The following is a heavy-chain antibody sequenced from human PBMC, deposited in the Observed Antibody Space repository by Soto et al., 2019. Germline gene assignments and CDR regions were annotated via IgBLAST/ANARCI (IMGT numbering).Heavy chain of an antibody. CDR1: GGSISSSNW. J-gene: IGHJ6*02. CDR3: ARFERGTTVVQDYYHGMDV. D-gene: IGHD4-17*01. CDR2: IYHSGST. V-gene: IGHV4-4*02. Sequence: SETLSLTCAVSGGSISSSNWWSWVRQPPGKGLEWIGEIYHSGSTNYNPSLKSRVTISVDKSKNQFSLKLSSVTAADTAVYYCARFERGTTVVQDYYHGMDVWGQGTTVTVSS.